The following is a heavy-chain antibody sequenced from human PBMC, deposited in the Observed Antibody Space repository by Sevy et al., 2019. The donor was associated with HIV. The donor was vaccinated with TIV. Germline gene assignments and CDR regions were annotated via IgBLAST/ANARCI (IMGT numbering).Heavy chain of an antibody. Sequence: SETLSLTYTVSGGSISSYYWSWIRQPPGKGLEWIGYIYYSGSTNYNPSLKSRVTISLDTSKNQFSLKLSSVTAADTAVYYCARGQYYDSSVYYYGGYYFDYWGQGTLVTVSS. CDR2: IYYSGST. J-gene: IGHJ4*02. D-gene: IGHD3-22*01. CDR1: GGSISSYY. CDR3: ARGQYYDSSVYYYGGYYFDY. V-gene: IGHV4-59*01.